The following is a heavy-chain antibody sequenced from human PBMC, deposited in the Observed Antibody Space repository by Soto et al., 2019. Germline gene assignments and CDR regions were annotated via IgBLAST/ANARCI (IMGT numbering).Heavy chain of an antibody. V-gene: IGHV1-3*01. CDR3: AREKWGSGSRWLDP. CDR1: GYTYISYS. D-gene: IGHD6-19*01. CDR2: INVGNGNT. Sequence: GASVKVSCKASGYTYISYSMHWVRQAPGQRLEWMGWINVGNGNTEYSQNFQGRVTINQDTSASTAYMELSSLTSEDTAVYYCAREKWGSGSRWLDPWGQGTLVTVSS. J-gene: IGHJ5*02.